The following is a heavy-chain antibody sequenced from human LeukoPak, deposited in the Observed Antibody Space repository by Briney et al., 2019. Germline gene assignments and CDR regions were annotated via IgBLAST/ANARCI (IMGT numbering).Heavy chain of an antibody. CDR2: ISHDGSDQ. J-gene: IGHJ4*01. V-gene: IGHV3-30*03. D-gene: IGHD2-15*01. CDR3: AGAYSSTRRYIDY. Sequence: PGRYLRLSCAASGFTFSSCGMHWVRQAPGKGLEWVAVISHDGSDQYYADYVRGRFTVSRDNSKNMLYLQMSSLRNEDTAVEFCAGAYSSTRRYIDYWGHGTLVAVSS. CDR1: GFTFSSCG.